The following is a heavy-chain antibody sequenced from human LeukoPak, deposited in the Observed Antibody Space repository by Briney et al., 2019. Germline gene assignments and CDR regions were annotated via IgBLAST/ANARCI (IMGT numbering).Heavy chain of an antibody. CDR2: ISSSSSYI. Sequence: GGSLRLSCAASGFTFSSYSMNWVRQAPGKGLEWVSSISSSSSYIYYANSVKGRFTISRDNAKNSLYLQMNSLRAEDTAVYYCAKGASGVVVPAALDYWGQGTLVTVSS. J-gene: IGHJ4*02. D-gene: IGHD2-2*01. CDR3: AKGASGVVVPAALDY. V-gene: IGHV3-21*04. CDR1: GFTFSSYS.